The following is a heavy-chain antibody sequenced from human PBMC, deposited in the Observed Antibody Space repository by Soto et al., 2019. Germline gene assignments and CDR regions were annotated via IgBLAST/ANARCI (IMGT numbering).Heavy chain of an antibody. CDR1: GATYSPFIAYA. D-gene: IGHD2-21*02. V-gene: IGHV1-69*04. CDR2: IIPFGSSQ. J-gene: IGHJ3*01. Sequence: QVQLVQSGAEVKKPGSLLKISCKASGATYSPFIAYAISWLRQGPGQGLEWIGSIIPFGSSQHYAEGFQGRATISADSSTFTVSLELTDLTSDDAAVYFCARSRDRCGGDCYSVYAAFDLWGQGTAVTVSS. CDR3: ARSRDRCGGDCYSVYAAFDL.